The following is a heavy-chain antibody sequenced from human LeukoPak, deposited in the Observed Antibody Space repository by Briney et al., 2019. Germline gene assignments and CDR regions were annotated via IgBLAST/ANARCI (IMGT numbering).Heavy chain of an antibody. V-gene: IGHV1-69*05. D-gene: IGHD6-6*01. CDR3: ARGGRVAARPVYYYYMDV. Sequence: GASVKVSCKASGGTFSSYAISWVRQAPGQGLEWMGGIIPIFGTANYAQKFQGRVTITTDESTSTAYMELSSLRSEDTAVYYCARGGRVAARPVYYYYMDVWGKGTTVTVSS. J-gene: IGHJ6*03. CDR1: GGTFSSYA. CDR2: IIPIFGTA.